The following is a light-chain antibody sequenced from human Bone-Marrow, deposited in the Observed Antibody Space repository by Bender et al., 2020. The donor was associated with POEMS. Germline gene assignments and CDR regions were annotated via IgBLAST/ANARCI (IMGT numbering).Light chain of an antibody. CDR1: SSDVGGYEY. Sequence: QSALTQPASVSGSPGQSITISCTGTSSDVGGYEYVSWYQQHPGKAPKLMIYDVSNRPSGVSNRFSGSKSGNTASLTISGLQADDEADYYCAAWEDSLNGWVFGGGTKLTVL. V-gene: IGLV2-14*03. CDR3: AAWEDSLNGWV. J-gene: IGLJ3*02. CDR2: DVS.